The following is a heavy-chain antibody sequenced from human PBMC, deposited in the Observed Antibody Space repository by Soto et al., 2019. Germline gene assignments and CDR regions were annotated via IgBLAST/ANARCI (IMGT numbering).Heavy chain of an antibody. J-gene: IGHJ5*02. CDR2: ISPGSRYP. D-gene: IGHD2-15*01. V-gene: IGHV3-11*06. Sequence: GGSLRISCAGSGFTFGDSYMSWIRQAPGKGLEWLSYISPGSRYPAYADSVKGRFTISRDNAKRSLYLQMMSLTAEDTAIYYCVRGGGGGLFDPWGQGTMVTVS. CDR1: GFTFGDSY. CDR3: VRGGGGGLFDP.